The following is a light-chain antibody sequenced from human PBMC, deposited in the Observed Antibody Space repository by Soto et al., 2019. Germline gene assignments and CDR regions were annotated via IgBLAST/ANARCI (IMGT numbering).Light chain of an antibody. CDR3: QDSSTSPWP. V-gene: IGKV3-20*01. J-gene: IGKJ1*01. CDR2: ATS. CDR1: QSVTSTY. Sequence: TQSPGTLSLSPGERATLSCRAAQSVTSTYMAWHQQKPRQAPRLLISATSFRATGIPDRFRGSGSGTDFTLTISSLEPKDSPVYYCQDSSTSPWPFGQGTKVEIK.